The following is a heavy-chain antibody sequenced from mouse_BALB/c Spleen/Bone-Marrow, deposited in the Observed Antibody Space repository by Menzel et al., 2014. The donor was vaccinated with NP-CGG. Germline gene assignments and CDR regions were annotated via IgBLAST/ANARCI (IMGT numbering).Heavy chain of an antibody. CDR2: IYPGSGST. CDR3: ARGYYGSSYYFDY. D-gene: IGHD1-1*01. Sequence: QVQLQQSGPELVKPGASVKMSCKASGYTFTDYVISWVKQRTGQGLEWIGEIYPGSGSTYYNEKFKGKATRTADKSSNTAYMQLSSLTCEDTAVYFCARGYYGSSYYFDYWGQGTTLTVSS. CDR1: GYTFTDYV. V-gene: IGHV1-77*01. J-gene: IGHJ2*01.